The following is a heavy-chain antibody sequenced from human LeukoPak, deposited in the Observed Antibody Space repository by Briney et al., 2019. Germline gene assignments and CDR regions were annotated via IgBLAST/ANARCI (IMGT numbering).Heavy chain of an antibody. CDR1: GFTFSDYY. CDR2: ISSSSSTI. CDR3: ARAGVAITYRGAFDI. Sequence: GGSLRLSCAASGFTFSDYYMSWIRQAPGKGLEWVSYISSSSSTIYYADSVKGRFTISRDSAKNSLYLQMNSLRAEDTAVYYCARAGVAITYRGAFDIWGQGTMVTVSS. J-gene: IGHJ3*02. V-gene: IGHV3-11*04. D-gene: IGHD3-3*01.